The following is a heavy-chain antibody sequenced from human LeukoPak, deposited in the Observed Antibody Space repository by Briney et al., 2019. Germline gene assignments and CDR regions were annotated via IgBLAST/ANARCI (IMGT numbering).Heavy chain of an antibody. CDR1: GYTFTDHY. Sequence: ASVKVSCKASGYTFTDHYLHWVRQAPGQGLEWMGWINPKSGSTTYAQNFQGRVTMTRDTSISTVYMEVNRLKSDDTAIYYCARGNWSDLRWGQGTLVTVSS. CDR3: ARGNWSDLR. J-gene: IGHJ4*02. V-gene: IGHV1-2*02. CDR2: INPKSGST. D-gene: IGHD1-1*01.